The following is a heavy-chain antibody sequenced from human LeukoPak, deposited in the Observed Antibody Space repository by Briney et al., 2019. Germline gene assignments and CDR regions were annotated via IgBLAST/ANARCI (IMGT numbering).Heavy chain of an antibody. CDR1: GYTLTELS. CDR2: FDPEDGET. V-gene: IGHV1-24*01. J-gene: IGHJ4*02. CDR3: ATEKLGAIFGVVIRYFDY. Sequence: ASVKVSCKVSGYTLTELSMHWVRQAPGKGLEWMGGFDPEDGETIYAQKFQGRVTMTGDTSTDTAYMELSSLRSEDTAVYYCATEKLGAIFGVVIRYFDYWGQGTLVTVSS. D-gene: IGHD3-3*01.